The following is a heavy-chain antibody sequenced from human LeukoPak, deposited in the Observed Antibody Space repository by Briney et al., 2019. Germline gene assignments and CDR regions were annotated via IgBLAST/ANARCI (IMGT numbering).Heavy chain of an antibody. CDR2: IRDTGKNT. CDR1: GFPFTEYG. V-gene: IGHV3-30*02. J-gene: IGHJ4*02. D-gene: IGHD1-1*01. Sequence: QPGGSLRLSCAASGFPFTEYGMHWVRQAPGKGLEWVAFIRDTGKNTYYADSVKGRFTISRDTSKNTLYLQMNSLRTEDTSVYYCAKDSGTWNVDYWGQGTLVTVSS. CDR3: AKDSGTWNVDY.